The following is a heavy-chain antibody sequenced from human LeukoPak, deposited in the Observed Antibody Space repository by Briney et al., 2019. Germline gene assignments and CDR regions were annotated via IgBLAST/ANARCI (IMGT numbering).Heavy chain of an antibody. CDR1: GGTFSSYA. J-gene: IGHJ6*03. D-gene: IGHD1-26*01. Sequence: SVKVSCKASGGTFSSYAISWVRQAPGQGLEWMGGIIPIFGTANYAQKFQGRVTITADESTSTAYMELSSLRSEDTAVHYCARGVVGAKDAYYYYYMGVWGKGTTVTVSS. CDR3: ARGVVGAKDAYYYYYMGV. CDR2: IIPIFGTA. V-gene: IGHV1-69*01.